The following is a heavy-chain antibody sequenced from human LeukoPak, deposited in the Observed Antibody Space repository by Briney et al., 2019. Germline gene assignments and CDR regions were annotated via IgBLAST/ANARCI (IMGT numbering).Heavy chain of an antibody. CDR2: TTGGGSTT. CDR3: ARESPVAATGRSWFDS. Sequence: PGGSLRLSCAASGFTFSSYAMSWVRQAPGKGLEWVSTTTGGGSTTYYADSVKGRFTISRDNSKNTLYLQMNSLRAEDTALYYCARESPVAATGRSWFDSWGQGTLVTVSS. V-gene: IGHV3-23*01. CDR1: GFTFSSYA. D-gene: IGHD6-13*01. J-gene: IGHJ5*01.